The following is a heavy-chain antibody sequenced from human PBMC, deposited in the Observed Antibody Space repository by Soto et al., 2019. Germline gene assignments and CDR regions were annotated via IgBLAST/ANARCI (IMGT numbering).Heavy chain of an antibody. CDR3: VRDDFGLGINY. Sequence: EVQLVESGGGLVHPGGSLTLSCAASGFTFSSYWMHWVRQVPGKGLVWVSHINSDGTHTTYADSVKGQFTISRDNAKNTLYLHMDSLRAEDTAVYYCVRDDFGLGINYWGLGTLVTVSS. D-gene: IGHD1-26*01. V-gene: IGHV3-74*03. CDR1: GFTFSSYW. CDR2: INSDGTHT. J-gene: IGHJ4*02.